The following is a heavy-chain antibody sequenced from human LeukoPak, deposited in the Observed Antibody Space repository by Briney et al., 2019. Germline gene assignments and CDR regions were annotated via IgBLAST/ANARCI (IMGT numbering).Heavy chain of an antibody. J-gene: IGHJ6*03. D-gene: IGHD3-9*01. CDR3: ARHRPYDILTGYYYYYYYMDV. V-gene: IGHV4-39*01. CDR1: GGSISSSSYY. Sequence: PSETLSLTCTVSGGSISSSSYYWGWIRQPPGKGLEWIGSIYYSGSTYYNPSLKSRVTISVDTSKNQSSLKLSSVTAADTAVYYCARHRPYDILTGYYYYYYYMDVWGKGTTVTVSS. CDR2: IYYSGST.